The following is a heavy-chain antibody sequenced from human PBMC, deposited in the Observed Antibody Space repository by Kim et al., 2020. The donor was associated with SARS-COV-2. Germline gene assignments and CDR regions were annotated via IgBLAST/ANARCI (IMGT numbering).Heavy chain of an antibody. D-gene: IGHD3-16*01. CDR3: ARERGEKKLTNAFDI. J-gene: IGHJ3*02. V-gene: IGHV1-69*13. CDR1: GGTFSSYA. Sequence: SVKVSCKASGGTFSSYAISWVRQAPGQGLEWMGGIIPIFGTANYAQKFQGRVTITADESTSTAYMELSSLRSEDTAVYYCARERGEKKLTNAFDIWGQGTMVTVSS. CDR2: IIPIFGTA.